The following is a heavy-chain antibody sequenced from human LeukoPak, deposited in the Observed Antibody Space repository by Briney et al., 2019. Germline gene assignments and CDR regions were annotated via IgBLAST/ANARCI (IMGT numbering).Heavy chain of an antibody. V-gene: IGHV4-31*03. J-gene: IGHJ6*04. CDR1: GGSISSGGYY. CDR2: IYYSGST. CDR3: AAHFRGYYYYGMDV. D-gene: IGHD2/OR15-2a*01. Sequence: PSETLSLTCTVSGGSISSGGYYWSWIRQHPGKGLEWIGYIYYSGSTYYNPSLKSRVTISVDTSKNQFSLKLSSVTAADTAVYYCAAHFRGYYYYGMDVWGKGTTVTVSS.